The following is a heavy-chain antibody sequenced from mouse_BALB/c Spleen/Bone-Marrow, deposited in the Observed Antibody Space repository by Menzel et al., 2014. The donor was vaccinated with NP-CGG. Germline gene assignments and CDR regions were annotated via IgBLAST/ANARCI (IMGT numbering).Heavy chain of an antibody. CDR2: IRNKANGYTT. J-gene: IGHJ2*01. CDR1: WFTFTDYY. Sequence: EVQLQQSGGGLVQPGGSLRLSCAPSWFTFTDYYMNWVRQPPGKALEWLGFIRNKANGYTTEYSASVKGRFTISRDNSQNILYLQMNTLRAEDSATYYCARDKGRVFFDYWGQGTTLTVSS. V-gene: IGHV7-3*02. CDR3: ARDKGRVFFDY.